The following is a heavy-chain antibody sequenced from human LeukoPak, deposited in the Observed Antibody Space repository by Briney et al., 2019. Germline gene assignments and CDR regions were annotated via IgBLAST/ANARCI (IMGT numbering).Heavy chain of an antibody. D-gene: IGHD3-22*01. CDR3: ARDGHYYDSSGTGYYFDY. CDR1: GFTFSSYS. Sequence: GGSLRLSCAASGFTFSSYSMNWVRQAPGRGLEWVSSISSSSSYIYYADSVKGRFTISRDNAKNSLYLQMNSLRAEDTAVYYCARDGHYYDSSGTGYYFDYWGQGTLVTVSS. J-gene: IGHJ4*02. CDR2: ISSSSSYI. V-gene: IGHV3-21*01.